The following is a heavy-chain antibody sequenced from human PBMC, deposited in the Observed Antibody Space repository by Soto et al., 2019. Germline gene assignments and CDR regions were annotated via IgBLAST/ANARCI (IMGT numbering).Heavy chain of an antibody. J-gene: IGHJ5*02. CDR2: IYYSGST. CDR1: GGSVSSGSYY. CDR3: ARDRQWLVHNNWFDP. D-gene: IGHD6-19*01. V-gene: IGHV4-61*01. Sequence: QVQLQESGPGLVKPSETLSLTCTVSGGSVSSGSYYWSWIRQPPGKVLEWIGYIYYSGSTNYNPSLKSRVTISVDTSKNQFSLKLSSVTAADPAVYYCARDRQWLVHNNWFDPWGQGTLVTVSS.